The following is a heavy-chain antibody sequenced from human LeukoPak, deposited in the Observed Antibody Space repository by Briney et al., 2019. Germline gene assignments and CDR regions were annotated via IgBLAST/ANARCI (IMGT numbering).Heavy chain of an antibody. J-gene: IGHJ6*04. CDR1: GFTVSSNY. CDR3: AELGIAMIGGV. Sequence: GGSLRLSCAASGFTVSSNYMSWVRQAPGKGLEWVSVIYGGSTIYYADSVKGRFTISRDNAKNSLYLQMNSLRAEDTAVYYCAELGIAMIGGVWGKGTTVTISS. V-gene: IGHV3-66*01. D-gene: IGHD3-10*02. CDR2: IYGGSTI.